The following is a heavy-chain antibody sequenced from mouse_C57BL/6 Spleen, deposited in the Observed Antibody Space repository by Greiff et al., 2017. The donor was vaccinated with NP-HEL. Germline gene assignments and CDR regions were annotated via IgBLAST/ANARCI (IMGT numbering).Heavy chain of an antibody. D-gene: IGHD2-3*01. CDR3: AGYDPNYYAMDY. Sequence: QVQLQQPGAELVKPGASVKLSCKASGYTFTSYWMHWVKQRPGQGLEWIGMIHPNSGSTNYNEKFKSKATLTVDKSSSTAYMQLSSLTSEDSAVYYCAGYDPNYYAMDYWGQGTSVTVSS. V-gene: IGHV1-64*01. CDR2: IHPNSGST. CDR1: GYTFTSYW. J-gene: IGHJ4*01.